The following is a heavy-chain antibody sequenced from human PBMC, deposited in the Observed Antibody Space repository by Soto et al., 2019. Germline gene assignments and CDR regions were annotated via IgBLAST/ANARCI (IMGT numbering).Heavy chain of an antibody. CDR3: IMPYSSGWYETK. CDR1: WFTFSGSA. CDR2: IRSKANSYAT. D-gene: IGHD6-19*01. Sequence: PGGSLRLSCAASWFTFSGSAMHWVRQASGKGLEWVGRIRSKANSYATAYAASVKGRFTISRDDSKNTAYLQMNSLKTEDTAVYYCIMPYSSGWYETKWGQGTLVTVSS. V-gene: IGHV3-73*01. J-gene: IGHJ4*02.